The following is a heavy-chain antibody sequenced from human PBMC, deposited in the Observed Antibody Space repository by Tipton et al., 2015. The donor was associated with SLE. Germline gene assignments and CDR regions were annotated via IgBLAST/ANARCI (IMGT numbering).Heavy chain of an antibody. Sequence: TLSLTCTVSGGSISSSSYYWGWIRQPPGKGLEWIGSIYYSGSTYYNPSLKSRVTISVDTSKNQFSLKLSSVTAADTAVYYCARDQGERSSWGQGTLVTVSS. CDR2: IYYSGST. CDR3: ARDQGERSS. J-gene: IGHJ4*02. D-gene: IGHD1-1*01. V-gene: IGHV4-39*07. CDR1: GGSISSSSYY.